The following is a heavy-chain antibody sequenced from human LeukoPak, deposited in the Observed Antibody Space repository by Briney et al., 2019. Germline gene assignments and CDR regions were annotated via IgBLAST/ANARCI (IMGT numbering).Heavy chain of an antibody. CDR2: ISTTSGSI. V-gene: IGHV3-48*01. Sequence: GGSLRLSCAASGFTFSSFSMNWVRQAPGKGLEWISYISTTSGSIYYADSVKDRFTISRDNAENSLYLQMNSLRADDTAVYYCARPTWRAVGATKAFDIWGQGTMVTVSS. J-gene: IGHJ3*02. CDR3: ARPTWRAVGATKAFDI. D-gene: IGHD1-26*01. CDR1: GFTFSSFS.